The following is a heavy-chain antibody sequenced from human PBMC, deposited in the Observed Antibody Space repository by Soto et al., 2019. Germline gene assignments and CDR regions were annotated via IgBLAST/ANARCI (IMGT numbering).Heavy chain of an antibody. CDR2: IYPGDSDT. CDR1: GYSFTSYW. J-gene: IGHJ3*02. CDR3: ARLYHDSSGYDAFDI. D-gene: IGHD3-22*01. Sequence: GESLKISCKGSGYSFTSYWIGWVRQMPGKGLEWMGIIYPGDSDTRYSPSFQGQVTISADKSISTAYLQWSSLKASDTAMYYCARLYHDSSGYDAFDIWGQGTMVTVAS. V-gene: IGHV5-51*01.